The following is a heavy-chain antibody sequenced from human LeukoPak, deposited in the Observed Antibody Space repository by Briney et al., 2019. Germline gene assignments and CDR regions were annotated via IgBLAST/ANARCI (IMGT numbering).Heavy chain of an antibody. D-gene: IGHD3-22*01. V-gene: IGHV4-59*12. J-gene: IGHJ4*02. Sequence: PSETLSLTCTVSGGSISSYYWSWIRQPPGKGLEWIGYIYYSGSTNYNPSLQRRVSISVDTSKNQFSLNVTSVTGADTAVYYCARTSGFFDSSGFYQQNPYYFQYWGQGVLVTVSS. CDR3: ARTSGFFDSSGFYQQNPYYFQY. CDR1: GGSISSYY. CDR2: IYYSGST.